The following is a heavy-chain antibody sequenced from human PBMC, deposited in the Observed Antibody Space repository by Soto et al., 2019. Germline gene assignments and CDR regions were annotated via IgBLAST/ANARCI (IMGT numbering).Heavy chain of an antibody. CDR2: ISADNGNT. V-gene: IGHV1-18*01. D-gene: IGHD2-15*01. Sequence: ASVKGYCKXSGYTFTRYGISWVRQAPGQGLEWMGWISADNGNTNYPQRFQGRVTMTTDTSTNTAYMELRSLTSDDTALYYCAREGYCSSGSCALYSHDYFGMDVWGQGTTVTVSS. CDR1: GYTFTRYG. CDR3: AREGYCSSGSCALYSHDYFGMDV. J-gene: IGHJ6*02.